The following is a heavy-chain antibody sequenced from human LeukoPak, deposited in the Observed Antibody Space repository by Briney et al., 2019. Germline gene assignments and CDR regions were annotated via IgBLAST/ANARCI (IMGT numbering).Heavy chain of an antibody. J-gene: IGHJ6*03. V-gene: IGHV3-30*02. CDR3: AKEAGRYYYYYMDV. CDR2: IRYDGSNK. Sequence: GGSLRLSCAASGFTFSSYGMHWVRQAPGKGLEWVAFIRYDGSNKYYADSVKGRFTISRDNSKNTLYLQMNSLRAEDTAVYYCAKEAGRYYYYYMDVWGKGTTVTVSS. CDR1: GFTFSSYG.